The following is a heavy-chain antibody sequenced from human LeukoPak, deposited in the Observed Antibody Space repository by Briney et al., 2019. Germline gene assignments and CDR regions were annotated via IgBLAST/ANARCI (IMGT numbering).Heavy chain of an antibody. V-gene: IGHV3-7*01. CDR2: IKQDGSEK. D-gene: IGHD3-22*01. Sequence: ETLSLTCTVSGGSISSYYWSWVRQAPGKGLEWVANIKQDGSEKYYVDSVKGRFTISRDNAKNSLYLQMNSLRAEDTAVYYCARVARYYYDSSGYHHFDYWGQGTLVTVSS. CDR1: GGSISSYY. CDR3: ARVARYYYDSSGYHHFDY. J-gene: IGHJ4*02.